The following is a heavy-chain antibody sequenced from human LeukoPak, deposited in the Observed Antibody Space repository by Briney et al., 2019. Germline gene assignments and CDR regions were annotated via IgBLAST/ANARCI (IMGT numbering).Heavy chain of an antibody. CDR1: GGSISSYY. CDR3: ARSTYDYEDY. CDR2: IYYSGST. Sequence: PSETLSLTCTVSGGSISSYYWSWIRQPPGKGLEWIGYIYYSGSTNYNPSLKSRVTISVDTSKNQFSLKLSSVTAADTVVYYCARSTYDYEDYWGQGTLVTVSS. D-gene: IGHD4-17*01. V-gene: IGHV4-59*01. J-gene: IGHJ4*02.